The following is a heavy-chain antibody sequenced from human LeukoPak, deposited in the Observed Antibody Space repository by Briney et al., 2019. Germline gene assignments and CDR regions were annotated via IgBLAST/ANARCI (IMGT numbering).Heavy chain of an antibody. CDR3: ARGYCSSTSCHNWFDP. J-gene: IGHJ5*02. Sequence: PSETLSLTCTVSGGSISSYYWSWIRQPAGKGLEWIGRIYTSGSTNYNPSLKSRVTMSVDTSKNQFSLKLSSVTAADTAVYYCARGYCSSTSCHNWFDPWGQGTLATVSS. V-gene: IGHV4-4*07. CDR1: GGSISSYY. D-gene: IGHD2-2*01. CDR2: IYTSGST.